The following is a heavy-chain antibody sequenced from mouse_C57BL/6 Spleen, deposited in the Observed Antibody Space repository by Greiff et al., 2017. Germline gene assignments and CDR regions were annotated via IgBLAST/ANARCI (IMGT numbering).Heavy chain of an antibody. Sequence: VQLQQSGPELVKPGASVQLSCKASGYTFTSYDINWVKQRPGQGLEWIGWIYPSDGSTKYNEKFKGKATLTVDTSSSTAYMELHSLTSEDAAVYFCASSIYYGNYGFAYWGQVTLVTVSA. V-gene: IGHV1-85*01. J-gene: IGHJ3*01. CDR2: IYPSDGST. CDR1: GYTFTSYD. CDR3: ASSIYYGNYGFAY. D-gene: IGHD2-1*01.